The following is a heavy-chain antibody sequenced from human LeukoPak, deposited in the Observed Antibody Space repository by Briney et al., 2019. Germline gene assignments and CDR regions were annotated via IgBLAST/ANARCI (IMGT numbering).Heavy chain of an antibody. D-gene: IGHD3-10*01. CDR3: ARGWFGELFWFDP. CDR2: IYYSGST. Sequence: SETLSLTCTVSNGSISTYYWSWIRQPPGKGLEWIGYIYYSGSTKYNPSLKSRVTISVDTSKNQFSLKLSSVTAADTAVYYCARGWFGELFWFDPWGQGTLVTVSS. CDR1: NGSISTYY. V-gene: IGHV4-59*01. J-gene: IGHJ5*02.